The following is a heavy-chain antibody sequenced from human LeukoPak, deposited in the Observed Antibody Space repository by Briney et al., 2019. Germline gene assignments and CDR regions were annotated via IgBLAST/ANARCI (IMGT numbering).Heavy chain of an antibody. J-gene: IGHJ6*02. V-gene: IGHV1-18*01. Sequence: GASVKVSCKASGYTFTDYGITWVRQAPGQGLEWLGWISAYNGHANYAQRLQGRATMTTDTTTSTAYMEVTSLRSDDTAVYYCARDCGSINCPNYFHYGLDVWGQGTTITVSS. CDR2: ISAYNGHA. CDR1: GYTFTDYG. CDR3: ARDCGSINCPNYFHYGLDV. D-gene: IGHD2-2*01.